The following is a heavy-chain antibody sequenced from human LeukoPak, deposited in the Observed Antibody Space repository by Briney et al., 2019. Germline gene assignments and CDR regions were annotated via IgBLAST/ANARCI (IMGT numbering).Heavy chain of an antibody. CDR2: ISSSSSYI. CDR1: GFTVSSNY. Sequence: GGSLRLSCAASGFTVSSNYMSWVRQAPGKGLEWVSSISSSSSYIYYADSVKGRFTISRDNAKNSLYLQMNYLRAEDTAVYYCARWTGSYDALDIWGQGTMVTVSS. V-gene: IGHV3-21*01. J-gene: IGHJ3*02. D-gene: IGHD1-26*01. CDR3: ARWTGSYDALDI.